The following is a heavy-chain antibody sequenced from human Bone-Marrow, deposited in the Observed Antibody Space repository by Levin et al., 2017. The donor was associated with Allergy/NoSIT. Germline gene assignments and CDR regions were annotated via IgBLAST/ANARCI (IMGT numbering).Heavy chain of an antibody. CDR2: ISGTGGHT. V-gene: IGHV3-23*01. CDR1: GFNFSNYA. CDR3: AKKIHSSGDSYYYYYGMDV. D-gene: IGHD3-22*01. Sequence: ASVKVSCAASGFNFSNYAMSWVRQAPGKGLDWVSAISGTGGHTYYADSEKGRFTISRDNSKNTLFLQMHSLRAEDTAVYYCAKKIHSSGDSYYYYYGMDVWGQGTTVTVSS. J-gene: IGHJ6*02.